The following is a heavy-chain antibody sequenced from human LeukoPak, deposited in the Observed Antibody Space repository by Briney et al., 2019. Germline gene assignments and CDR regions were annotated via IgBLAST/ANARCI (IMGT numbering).Heavy chain of an antibody. V-gene: IGHV1-18*01. CDR2: ISGYNGNT. D-gene: IGHD4-17*01. CDR1: GYSFTNYA. CDR3: ARPNYGDYPGTAFDS. Sequence: ASVKVSCKASGYSFTNYAISWVRLAPGQGLEWMGWISGYNGNTKYAQKFQGRITLTTDTSTSTAYMGLRSLRSDDTAVYFCARPNYGDYPGTAFDSWGQGTLVTVSS. J-gene: IGHJ4*02.